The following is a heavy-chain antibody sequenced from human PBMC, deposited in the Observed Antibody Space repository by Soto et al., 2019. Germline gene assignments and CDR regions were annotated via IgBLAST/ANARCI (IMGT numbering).Heavy chain of an antibody. CDR1: GFTFSTYG. D-gene: IGHD1-26*01. J-gene: IGHJ5*02. V-gene: IGHV3-30*18. CDR2: TSYDGTKT. CDR3: AKDRAPRSGSYPSDP. Sequence: QPGGSLRLSCAASGFTFSTYGMHWVRQAPGKGLEWVALTSYDGTKTYYADSVKGRFTISRDNSKNTLYLHMNSLRAEDTAIYHCAKDRAPRSGSYPSDPWGQGTLVTVSS.